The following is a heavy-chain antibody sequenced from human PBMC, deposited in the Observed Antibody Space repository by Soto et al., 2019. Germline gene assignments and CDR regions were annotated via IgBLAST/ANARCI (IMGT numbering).Heavy chain of an antibody. V-gene: IGHV4-34*01. J-gene: IGHJ6*02. D-gene: IGHD5-12*01. CDR1: GGSFSGYY. CDR2: INHSGST. CDR3: ARLSGYASDYYYGIDV. Sequence: SETLSLTCAVYGGSFSGYYWSWIRQPPGKGLEWIGEINHSGSTNYNPSLKSRVTISVDTSKNQFSLKLSSVTASDTATYYCARLSGYASDYYYGIDVWGQGTTVTVSS.